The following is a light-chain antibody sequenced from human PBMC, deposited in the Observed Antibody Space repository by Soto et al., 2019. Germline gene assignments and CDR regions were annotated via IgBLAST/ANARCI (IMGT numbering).Light chain of an antibody. Sequence: QSVLTQPPSVSGAPGQRVTISCTGSSSNIGANYDVHWYQHLPGTAPKLLISGDSNRPSGVPDRFSGSKSDTSASLGITGLQAEDEADYYCQSYDSSLRGWVFGGGTKLTVL. CDR2: GDS. J-gene: IGLJ3*02. CDR1: SSNIGANYD. CDR3: QSYDSSLRGWV. V-gene: IGLV1-40*01.